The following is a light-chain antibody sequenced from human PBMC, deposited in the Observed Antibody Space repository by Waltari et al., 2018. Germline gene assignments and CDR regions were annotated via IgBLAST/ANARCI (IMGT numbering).Light chain of an antibody. CDR3: QQYYSTPPIT. V-gene: IGKV4-1*01. CDR1: QSVLYSSNNKNY. J-gene: IGKJ5*01. Sequence: DIVMTQSPDSLAVSLGERATINCKSSQSVLYSSNNKNYLAWYQQKPGQPPKLLIYWASTRESGVPDRFRGSGSGTAFTLTISSLQAEDVAVYYCQQYYSTPPITFGQGTRLEIK. CDR2: WAS.